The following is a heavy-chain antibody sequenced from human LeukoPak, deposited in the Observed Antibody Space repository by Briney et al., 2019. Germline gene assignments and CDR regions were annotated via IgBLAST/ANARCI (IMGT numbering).Heavy chain of an antibody. Sequence: VASVKVSCKASGGTFSSYAISWVRQAPGQGLEWMGGIIPIFGTANYAQKFQGRVTITTDESTSTAYMELSSLRSEDTAVYYCARSIQLWSFFDYWGQGTLVTVSS. CDR3: ARSIQLWSFFDY. CDR1: GGTFSSYA. J-gene: IGHJ4*02. V-gene: IGHV1-69*05. D-gene: IGHD5-18*01. CDR2: IIPIFGTA.